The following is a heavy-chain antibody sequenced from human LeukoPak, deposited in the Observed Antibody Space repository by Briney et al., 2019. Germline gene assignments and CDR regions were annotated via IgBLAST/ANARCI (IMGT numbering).Heavy chain of an antibody. Sequence: PGGSLRLSCAACGFTFIRFSMRWLRQAPGKGLEWVSAISGRGGSTYFADSVKGRFTVSRDNSKNTLYLQMNSLRAEDTALYYCENGARAAFYDFWRGSSHFDYWGQGTLVTVSS. V-gene: IGHV3-23*01. CDR1: GFTFIRFS. CDR2: ISGRGGST. CDR3: ENGARAAFYDFWRGSSHFDY. D-gene: IGHD3-3*01. J-gene: IGHJ4*02.